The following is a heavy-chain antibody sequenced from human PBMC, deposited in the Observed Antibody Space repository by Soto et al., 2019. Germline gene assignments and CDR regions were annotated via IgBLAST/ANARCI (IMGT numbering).Heavy chain of an antibody. CDR3: AHRVLRTVFGLVTTTAIYFDF. Sequence: QITLNESGPTVVRPTETLTLTCRFSGFSLTTSGVGVGWVRQSPGKAPEWLALIYWDDDKRYSESLKSRLTNTKDTSKNQVVLTVANLDPTDTATYYCAHRVLRTVFGLVTTTAIYFDFWGQGPPVAVSS. J-gene: IGHJ4*02. V-gene: IGHV2-5*02. D-gene: IGHD3-3*01. CDR1: GFSLTTSGVG. CDR2: IYWDDDK.